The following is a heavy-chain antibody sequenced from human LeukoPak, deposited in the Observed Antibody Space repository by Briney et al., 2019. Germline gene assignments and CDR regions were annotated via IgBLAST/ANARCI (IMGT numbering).Heavy chain of an antibody. J-gene: IGHJ4*02. CDR3: AKDGGLWVSAHWGDS. D-gene: IGHD7-27*01. CDR1: GFTFSSYT. CDR2: ITTSDGNT. V-gene: IGHV3-23*01. Sequence: GGSLRLSCAASGFTFSSYTMSWVRQAPGKGLEWVSTITTSDGNTYYADSVKGRFTVSRDNSKNTLFLQMNSLRAEDTAVYYCAKDGGLWVSAHWGDSWGRGTLATVSS.